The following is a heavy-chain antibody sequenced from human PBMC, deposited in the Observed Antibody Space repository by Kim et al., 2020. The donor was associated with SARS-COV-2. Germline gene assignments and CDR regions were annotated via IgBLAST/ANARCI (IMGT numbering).Heavy chain of an antibody. CDR1: GFTFNNYA. CDR3: AKDREYSGDANDY. Sequence: GGSLRLSCAGSGFTFNNYAMHWVRQAPGKGLEWVAVISNDGDNKSYGGSVKGRFTISRDNSKNTVYLQMNSLRADDTAVYYCAKDREYSGDANDYWSQGTPVT. J-gene: IGHJ4*02. CDR2: ISNDGDNK. D-gene: IGHD5-12*01. V-gene: IGHV3-30*18.